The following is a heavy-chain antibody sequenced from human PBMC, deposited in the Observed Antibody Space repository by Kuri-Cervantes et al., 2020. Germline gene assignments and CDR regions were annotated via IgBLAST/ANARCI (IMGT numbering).Heavy chain of an antibody. V-gene: IGHV4-31*02. D-gene: IGHD3-3*01. CDR1: GGSISSSSYY. J-gene: IGHJ6*02. CDR3: ARDHYDFFYGMDV. Sequence: SCTVSGGSISSSSYYWSWIRQHPGKGLEWIGYIYYSGSTYYNPSLKSRVTISVDTSKNQFSLKLSSVTAADTAVYYCARDHYDFFYGMDVWGQGTTVTVSS. CDR2: IYYSGST.